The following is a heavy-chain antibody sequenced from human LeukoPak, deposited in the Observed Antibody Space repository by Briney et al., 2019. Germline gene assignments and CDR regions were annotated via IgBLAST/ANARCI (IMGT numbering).Heavy chain of an antibody. D-gene: IGHD3-10*01. J-gene: IGHJ3*02. CDR1: GGSISSSGYY. Sequence: SETLSLTCTVSGGSISSSGYYWGWIRQPPGKGLEWIGSIYHSGSTYYNPSLKSRVTISVDTSKNQFSLKLSSVTAADTAVYYCARDGWFGDHAFDIWGQGTMVTVSS. CDR2: IYHSGST. V-gene: IGHV4-39*07. CDR3: ARDGWFGDHAFDI.